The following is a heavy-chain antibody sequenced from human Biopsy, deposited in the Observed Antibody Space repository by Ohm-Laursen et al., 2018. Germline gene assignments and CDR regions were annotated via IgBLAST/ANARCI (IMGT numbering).Heavy chain of an antibody. CDR1: GFGMYA. J-gene: IGHJ3*02. D-gene: IGHD6-19*01. CDR2: IAYDGSNK. Sequence: SLRLSCTASGFGMYAMHWVRQPPGKGLEWLAVIAYDGSNKYYAESVKGRFAISRDRSRDTVHLQMNSLRYEDTALYYCAKDGGQWLGGAFDIWGHGTMVSVSS. CDR3: AKDGGQWLGGAFDI. V-gene: IGHV3-30*18.